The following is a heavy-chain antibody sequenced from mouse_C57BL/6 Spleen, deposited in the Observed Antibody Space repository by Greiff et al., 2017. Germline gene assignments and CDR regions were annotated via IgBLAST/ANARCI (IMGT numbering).Heavy chain of an antibody. CDR1: GYTFTSYW. Sequence: QVQLKQPGPELVKPGASVKMSCKASGYTFTSYWITWVKQRPGQGLEWIGDIFPGSGSTNYNEKFKSKATLTVDTSSSTAYMQLSSLTSEDSAVYYCARSSYYSNYGYFDYWGQGTTLTVSS. CDR3: ARSSYYSNYGYFDY. J-gene: IGHJ2*01. V-gene: IGHV1-55*01. CDR2: IFPGSGST. D-gene: IGHD2-5*01.